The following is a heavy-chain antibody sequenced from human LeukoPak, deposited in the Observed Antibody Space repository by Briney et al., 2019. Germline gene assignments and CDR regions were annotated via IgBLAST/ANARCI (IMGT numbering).Heavy chain of an antibody. J-gene: IGHJ4*02. CDR1: GFTFSSYS. D-gene: IGHD3-3*01. V-gene: IGHV3-23*01. Sequence: GGSLRLSCAASGFTFSSYSMNWVRQAPGKGLEWVSTISGSGGSTYYADSVKGRFTISRDNSKNTLYLQMNSLRAEDTALYYCAKVYDFWSGYNPSYYFDYWGQGTLVTVSS. CDR3: AKVYDFWSGYNPSYYFDY. CDR2: ISGSGGST.